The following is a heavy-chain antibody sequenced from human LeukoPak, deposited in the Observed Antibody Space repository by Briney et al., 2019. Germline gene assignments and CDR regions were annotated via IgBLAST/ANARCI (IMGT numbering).Heavy chain of an antibody. V-gene: IGHV1-8*01. Sequence: ASVKVSCKASGYTFTSYDINWVRQATGQGLEWMGWMNPNSGITGYAQKFQGRVTMTRNTSISTAYMELSSLRSEDTAVYYCARGPVVPDAFDIWGQGTMVTVSS. CDR3: ARGPVVPDAFDI. CDR1: GYTFTSYD. CDR2: MNPNSGIT. J-gene: IGHJ3*02. D-gene: IGHD2-2*01.